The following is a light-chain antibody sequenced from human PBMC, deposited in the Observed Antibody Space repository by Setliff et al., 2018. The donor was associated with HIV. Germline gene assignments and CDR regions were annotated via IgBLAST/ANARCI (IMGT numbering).Light chain of an antibody. CDR2: EVS. V-gene: IGLV2-18*02. Sequence: QSVLAQPPSASGSPGQSVTISCTGTSNDVGYYNRVSWYQQYPGKAPKVMIYEVSKRPSGVPDRFSGSKSGNTASLTISGLQAGDEADYYCSSYTTSSTKNVFGTGTKVTVL. CDR1: SNDVGYYNR. J-gene: IGLJ1*01. CDR3: SSYTTSSTKNV.